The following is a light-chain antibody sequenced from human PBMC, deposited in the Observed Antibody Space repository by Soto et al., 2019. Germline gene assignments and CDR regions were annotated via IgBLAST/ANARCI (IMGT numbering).Light chain of an antibody. CDR2: EVN. CDR3: SSYAGSNNFVV. Sequence: QSALTQPPSASGSPGQSVTISCTGTSSDVGGYDYVSWYQHHPGKAPKLMIYEVNKRPSGVPDRFSGSKSGNTASLTVSGLQTEDEADYYCSSYAGSNNFVVFGGGTKL. CDR1: SSDVGGYDY. V-gene: IGLV2-8*01. J-gene: IGLJ2*01.